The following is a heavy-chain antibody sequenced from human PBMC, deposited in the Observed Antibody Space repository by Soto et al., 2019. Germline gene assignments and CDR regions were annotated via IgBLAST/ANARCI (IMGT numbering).Heavy chain of an antibody. D-gene: IGHD3-9*01. CDR1: GFTFSSYA. CDR3: AKAPHFDILTGYYNAYYFDY. Sequence: GSLRLSCAASGFTFSSYAMSWVRQAPGKGLEWVSAISGSGGSTYYADSVKGRFTISRDNSKNTLYLQMNSLRAEDTAVYYCAKAPHFDILTGYYNAYYFDYWGQGTLVTVSS. J-gene: IGHJ4*02. V-gene: IGHV3-23*01. CDR2: ISGSGGST.